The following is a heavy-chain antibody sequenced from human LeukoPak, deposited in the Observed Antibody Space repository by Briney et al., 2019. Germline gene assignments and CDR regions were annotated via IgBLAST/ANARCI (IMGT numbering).Heavy chain of an antibody. Sequence: GGSLRLSCAASGFTFSNYWTSWVRQAPGRGLEWVANIKHDGGERHYVDSVKGQFTISRDNTKNSVYLQMENLRAEDTALYFCGRGGSGEYTGYDDFWGRGTLVTVSS. V-gene: IGHV3-7*05. D-gene: IGHD5-12*01. CDR2: IKHDGGER. CDR1: GFTFSNYW. J-gene: IGHJ4*02. CDR3: GRGGSGEYTGYDDF.